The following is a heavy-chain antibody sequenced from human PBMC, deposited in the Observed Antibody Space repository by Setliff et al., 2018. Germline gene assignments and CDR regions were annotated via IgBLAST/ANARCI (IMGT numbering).Heavy chain of an antibody. CDR1: GASVSSHY. CDR2: ISYSGIT. Sequence: SETLSLTCNVSGASVSSHYWDWIRQPPGKGLEWIGFISYSGITTYNVSLKSRVTISLDTSKNQFSLKLTSVTAADTAVYYCARGGTYRYFDYWGQGTLVTVSS. CDR3: ARGGTYRYFDY. J-gene: IGHJ4*02. V-gene: IGHV4-59*08.